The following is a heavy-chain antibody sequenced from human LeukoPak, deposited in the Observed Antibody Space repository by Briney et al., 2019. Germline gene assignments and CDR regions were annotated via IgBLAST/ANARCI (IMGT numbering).Heavy chain of an antibody. D-gene: IGHD6-13*01. J-gene: IGHJ5*02. CDR2: IEQDGSEK. CDR1: GFTFSSYW. V-gene: IGHV3-7*05. CDR3: ARVHSSSWYGGWFDP. Sequence: PGGSLRLSCAASGFTFSSYWMSWVRQAPGKGLEWVANIEQDGSEKYYVDSVKGRFTISRDNAKNSLYLQMNSLRAEDTAVYYCARVHSSSWYGGWFDPWGQGTLVTVSS.